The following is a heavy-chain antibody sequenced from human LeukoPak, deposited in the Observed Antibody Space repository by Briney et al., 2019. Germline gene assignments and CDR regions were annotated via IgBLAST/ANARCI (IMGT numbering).Heavy chain of an antibody. D-gene: IGHD6-13*01. Sequence: ASVKVSCKASGYTFTSYGISWVRQAPGQGLEWMGWISAYNGNTNYAQKLQGRVTMTTDTSTSTAYMELRSLRSDDTAVYYCARDLASLEGIAAAGGSTWFDPWGQGTLVTVSS. CDR3: ARDLASLEGIAAAGGSTWFDP. J-gene: IGHJ5*02. CDR1: GYTFTSYG. CDR2: ISAYNGNT. V-gene: IGHV1-18*01.